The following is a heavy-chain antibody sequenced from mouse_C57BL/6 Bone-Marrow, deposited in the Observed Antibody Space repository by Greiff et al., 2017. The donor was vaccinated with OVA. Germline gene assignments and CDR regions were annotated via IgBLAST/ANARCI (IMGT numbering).Heavy chain of an antibody. V-gene: IGHV1-82*01. Sequence: VQLQQSGPELVKPGASVKISCKASGYAFSSSWMNWVKQRPGKGLEWIGRIYPGDGATNYNGKFKGKATLTADKSSSTAYMQLSSLTSEDSAVYFCARSRVDYWGQGTSVTVSS. CDR1: GYAFSSSW. CDR2: IYPGDGAT. J-gene: IGHJ4*01. CDR3: ARSRVDY.